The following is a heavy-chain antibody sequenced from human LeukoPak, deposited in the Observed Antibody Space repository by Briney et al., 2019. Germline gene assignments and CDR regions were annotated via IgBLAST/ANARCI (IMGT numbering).Heavy chain of an antibody. CDR2: IIPIFGTA. CDR1: GGTFSSYA. V-gene: IGHV1-69*13. CDR3: ARDAHSVDSSGYYAHY. Sequence: SVKVSCKASGGTFSSYAISWVRQAPGQGLEWMGGIIPIFGTANYAQKFQGRVTITADESTSTAYMELSSLRSEDTAVYYCARDAHSVDSSGYYAHYWGQGTLVTVSS. D-gene: IGHD3-22*01. J-gene: IGHJ4*02.